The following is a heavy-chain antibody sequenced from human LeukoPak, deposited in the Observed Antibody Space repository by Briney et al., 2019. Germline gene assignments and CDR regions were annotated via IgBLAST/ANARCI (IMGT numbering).Heavy chain of an antibody. Sequence: SDTLSLTCTVSGGSISSGSYYWSWIRQPAGKGLDWFGRIYTSGSTNYNPSLKSRVTISVDTSKNQFSLKLSSVTAADTAVYYCARHCSGGSCPLGFDYWGQGTLVTVSS. D-gene: IGHD2-15*01. CDR1: GGSISSGSYY. CDR2: IYTSGST. J-gene: IGHJ4*02. CDR3: ARHCSGGSCPLGFDY. V-gene: IGHV4-61*02.